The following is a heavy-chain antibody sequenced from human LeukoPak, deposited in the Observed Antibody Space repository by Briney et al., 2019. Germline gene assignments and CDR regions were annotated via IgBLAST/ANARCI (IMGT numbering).Heavy chain of an antibody. CDR1: GFTFSSYA. D-gene: IGHD1-26*01. V-gene: IGHV3-23*01. J-gene: IGHJ5*02. Sequence: PGGSLRLSCAASGFTFSSYAMSWVRQAPGWGLEWVSAISGSGGNTYYADSVKGRFTISRDNSKNTLWLQMNSLRAEDTAVYYCAKFHSGPSPGAGPWGQGTLVTVSS. CDR3: AKFHSGPSPGAGP. CDR2: ISGSGGNT.